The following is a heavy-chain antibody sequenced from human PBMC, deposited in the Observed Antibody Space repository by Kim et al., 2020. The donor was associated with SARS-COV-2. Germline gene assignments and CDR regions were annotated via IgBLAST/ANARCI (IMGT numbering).Heavy chain of an antibody. D-gene: IGHD1-26*01. J-gene: IGHJ2*01. Sequence: GGSLRLSCAASGFTFSSYGMHWVRQAPGKGLEWVAVIWYDGRNKYYADSVKGRFTISRDNSKNTLDLQMNSLSAEDTAVYYCAKEGYGRSYYWYFDLWGSGTLVTVSS. CDR1: GFTFSSYG. CDR2: IWYDGRNK. V-gene: IGHV3-33*06. CDR3: AKEGYGRSYYWYFDL.